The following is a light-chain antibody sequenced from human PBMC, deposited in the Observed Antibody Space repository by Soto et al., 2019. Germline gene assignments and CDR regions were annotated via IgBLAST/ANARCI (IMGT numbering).Light chain of an antibody. CDR2: DAS. V-gene: IGKV3-11*01. Sequence: EIVLTQSPATLSLSPGERATLSCRASQSVSSYLAWYQQKPGQTPRLLLYDASNRATGIPARFSGSGSGTDFTLTISSLEPEDFSVYYCQQRSSWPRTFGQGTKLEI. J-gene: IGKJ2*01. CDR3: QQRSSWPRT. CDR1: QSVSSY.